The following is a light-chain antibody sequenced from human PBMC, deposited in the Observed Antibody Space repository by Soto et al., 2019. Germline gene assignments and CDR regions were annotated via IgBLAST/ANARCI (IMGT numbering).Light chain of an antibody. J-gene: IGKJ4*01. CDR2: SAS. CDR1: QDITTR. CDR3: QQAHDFVT. V-gene: IGKV1-12*01. Sequence: DIQMTQSPSSVSASVGDTVIITCRASQDITTRLAWYQQKAGKAPQLLIYSASTLKTGLTPRFRGSGSGTDFTLTITILQPEDCATYGCQQAHDFVTFGGGTKVEI.